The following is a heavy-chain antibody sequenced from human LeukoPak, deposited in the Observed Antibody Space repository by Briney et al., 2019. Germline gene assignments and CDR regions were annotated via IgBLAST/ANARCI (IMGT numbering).Heavy chain of an antibody. V-gene: IGHV4-59*01. J-gene: IGHJ3*02. CDR3: ARPLGDSSGYLDAFDI. Sequence: SETLSLTCTVSGGSISSYYWSWIRQPPGKGLEWIGYIYYSGSTNYNPSLKSRVTISVDTSKNQFSLELSSVTAADTAVYYCARPLGDSSGYLDAFDIWGQGTMVTVSS. CDR2: IYYSGST. D-gene: IGHD3-22*01. CDR1: GGSISSYY.